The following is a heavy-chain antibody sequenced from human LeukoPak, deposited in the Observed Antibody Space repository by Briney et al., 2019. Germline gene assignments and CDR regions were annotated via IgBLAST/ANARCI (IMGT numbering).Heavy chain of an antibody. D-gene: IGHD6-13*01. CDR1: GGSISGYY. V-gene: IGHV4-34*01. CDR3: ARGRGPAAGTLFDY. CDR2: INHSGST. J-gene: IGHJ4*02. Sequence: SETLSLTCTVSGGSISGYYWSWIRQPPGKGLEWIGEINHSGSTNYNPSLKSRVTISVDTSKNQFSLKLSSVTAADTAVYYCARGRGPAAGTLFDYWGQGTLVTVSS.